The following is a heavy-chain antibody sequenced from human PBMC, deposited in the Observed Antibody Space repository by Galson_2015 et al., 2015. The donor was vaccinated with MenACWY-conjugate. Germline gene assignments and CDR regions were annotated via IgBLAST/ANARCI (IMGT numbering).Heavy chain of an antibody. J-gene: IGHJ4*02. D-gene: IGHD3-16*01. Sequence: LSLTCTVSGGSINSYYWSWIRQPPWKGLEWIGYMYYSGSANYNPSLESRVTMSIDTSKNQFSLRLSSVTAADTAVYYCAKHALGGYFDYWGQGTLVTVSS. V-gene: IGHV4-59*08. CDR2: MYYSGSA. CDR3: AKHALGGYFDY. CDR1: GGSINSYY.